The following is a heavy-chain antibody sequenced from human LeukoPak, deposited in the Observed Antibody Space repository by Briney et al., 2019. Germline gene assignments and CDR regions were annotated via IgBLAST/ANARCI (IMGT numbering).Heavy chain of an antibody. CDR1: GFTFSSYS. CDR3: ASLIVVVPAAIVDY. J-gene: IGHJ4*02. V-gene: IGHV3-21*01. D-gene: IGHD2-2*01. CDR2: ISSSSSYI. Sequence: GGSLRLSCAASGFTFSSYSMNWVRQAPGKGLEWVSSISSSSSYIYYADSVKGRFTISRDNAKNSLYLQMNSLRAEDTAVYYCASLIVVVPAAIVDYWGQGTLVTASS.